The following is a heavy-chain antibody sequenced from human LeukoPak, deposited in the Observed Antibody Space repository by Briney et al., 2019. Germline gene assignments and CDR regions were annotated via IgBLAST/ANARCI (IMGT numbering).Heavy chain of an antibody. CDR2: ISVYSGKT. J-gene: IGHJ4*02. CDR1: GYTFTSYA. CDR3: ARGIHSGNSGPYYFDY. V-gene: IGHV1-18*01. Sequence: ASVKVSCKASGYTFTSYAISWVRQVPGQGLEWMGWISVYSGKTDYPQKVQDRVTMTTDTSTNTAYMELRSLRSDDTAVCYCARGIHSGNSGPYYFDYWGQGTLVTVSS. D-gene: IGHD1-26*01.